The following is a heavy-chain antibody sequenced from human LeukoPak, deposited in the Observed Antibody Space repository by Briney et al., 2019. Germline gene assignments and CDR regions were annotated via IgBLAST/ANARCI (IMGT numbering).Heavy chain of an antibody. V-gene: IGHV4-59*01. CDR1: GGSISSYH. CDR3: ARAVPYCSSTSCYTDKFDY. CDR2: IYYSGST. D-gene: IGHD2-2*02. Sequence: SETLSLTCTVSGGSISSYHWSWIRQPPGKGLEWIGYIYYSGSTNYNPSLKSRVTISVDTSKNQFSLKLSSVTAADTAVYYCARAVPYCSSTSCYTDKFDYWGQGTLVTVSS. J-gene: IGHJ4*02.